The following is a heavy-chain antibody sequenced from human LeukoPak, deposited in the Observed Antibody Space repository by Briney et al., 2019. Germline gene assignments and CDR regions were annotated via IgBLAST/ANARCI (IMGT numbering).Heavy chain of an antibody. CDR2: IYYTGST. Sequence: PSETLSLTCTVSGGSISTYYWSWIRQPPGKGLEWIGYIYYTGSTNYNPSLKSRVTISVDTSKNQFSLNLSSVTAADTAVYYCARVGYGNNDDAFDIWGQGTMVTASS. J-gene: IGHJ3*02. CDR1: GGSISTYY. D-gene: IGHD4-17*01. CDR3: ARVGYGNNDDAFDI. V-gene: IGHV4-59*08.